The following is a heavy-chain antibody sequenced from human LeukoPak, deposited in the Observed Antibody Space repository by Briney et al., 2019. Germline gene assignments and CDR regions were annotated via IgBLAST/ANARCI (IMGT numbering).Heavy chain of an antibody. CDR3: ARRKIAAAGTVNYFDY. V-gene: IGHV5-51*01. CDR1: GYSFTNYW. CDR2: IYPGDSDA. J-gene: IGHJ4*02. D-gene: IGHD6-13*01. Sequence: GESLKISCKGSGYSFTNYWIGWVRQVPGKGLKWMGIIYPGDSDARYSPSFQGQVTISADKSISTAYLQWSSLKALDTAMYYCARRKIAAAGTVNYFDYWGQGTLVTVSS.